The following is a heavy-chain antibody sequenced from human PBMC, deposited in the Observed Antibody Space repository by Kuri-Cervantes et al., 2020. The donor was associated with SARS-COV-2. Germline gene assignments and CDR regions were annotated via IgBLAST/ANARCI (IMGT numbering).Heavy chain of an antibody. J-gene: IGHJ5*02. V-gene: IGHV4-39*01. CDR3: ARHGGYCSGGSCYGGNWFDP. D-gene: IGHD2-15*01. Sequence: ESLKISCTVSGGSISSSSYYRGWIRQPPGKGLEWIGSIYYSGSTYYNPSLKSRVTISVDTYKNQFSLKLSSVTAADTAVYYCARHGGYCSGGSCYGGNWFDPWGQGTLVTVSS. CDR2: IYYSGST. CDR1: GGSISSSSYY.